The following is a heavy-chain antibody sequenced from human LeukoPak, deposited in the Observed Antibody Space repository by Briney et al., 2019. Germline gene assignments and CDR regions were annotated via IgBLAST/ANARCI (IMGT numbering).Heavy chain of an antibody. J-gene: IGHJ4*02. CDR2: IYYSGST. D-gene: IGHD4-17*01. CDR3: ASVLDYGDSFYFDY. CDR1: GGSVSSGSYY. Sequence: SETLSLTCTVSGGSVSSGSYYWSWIRQPPGKGLEWIGYIYYSGSTNYNPSLKSRVTISVDTSKNQFSLKLSSVTAADTAVYYCASVLDYGDSFYFDYWGQGTLVTVSS. V-gene: IGHV4-61*01.